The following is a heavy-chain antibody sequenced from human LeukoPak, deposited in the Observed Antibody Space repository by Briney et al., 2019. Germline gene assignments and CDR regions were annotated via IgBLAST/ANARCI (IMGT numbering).Heavy chain of an antibody. CDR3: AAYYGAYDYYGMDV. CDR1: GFTVSSNY. D-gene: IGHD4-17*01. J-gene: IGHJ6*02. CDR2: IKQDGSEK. Sequence: PGGSLRLSCAASGFTVSSNYMSWVRQAPGKGLEWVANIKQDGSEKYYVDSVKGRFTISRDNAKNSLYLQMNSLRAEDTAVYYCAAYYGAYDYYGMDVWGQGTTVTVSS. V-gene: IGHV3-7*05.